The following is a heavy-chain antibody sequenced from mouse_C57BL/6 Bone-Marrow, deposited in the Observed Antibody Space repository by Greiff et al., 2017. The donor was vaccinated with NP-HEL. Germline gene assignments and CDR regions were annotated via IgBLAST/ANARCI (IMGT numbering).Heavy chain of an antibody. J-gene: IGHJ3*01. CDR3: ARHLGSSFAY. CDR2: INRDGGST. CDR1: EYAFPSHD. V-gene: IGHV5-2*01. D-gene: IGHD1-1*01. Sequence: EVMLVESGGGLVQPGESLKLSCESNEYAFPSHDMSWVRKTPEKRLELVAAINRDGGSTYYPDTMESRSILSRDNTKKTLYLQMSSLRSEDTAVYYCARHLGSSFAYWGQGTLVTVSA.